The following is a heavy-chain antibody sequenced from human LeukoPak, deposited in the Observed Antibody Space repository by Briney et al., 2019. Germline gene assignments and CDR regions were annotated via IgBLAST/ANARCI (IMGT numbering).Heavy chain of an antibody. V-gene: IGHV3-21*01. Sequence: GGSLRLSCAASELTLSSYWMAWVRQAPGKGLEWVSSISSSSSYIYYADSVKGRFTISRDNAKNSLYLQMNSLRAEDTAVYYCARALRAVAFDYWGQGTLVTVSS. J-gene: IGHJ4*02. D-gene: IGHD6-19*01. CDR3: ARALRAVAFDY. CDR1: ELTLSSYW. CDR2: ISSSSSYI.